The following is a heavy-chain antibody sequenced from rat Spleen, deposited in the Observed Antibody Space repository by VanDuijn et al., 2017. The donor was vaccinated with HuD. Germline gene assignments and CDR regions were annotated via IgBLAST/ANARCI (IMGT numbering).Heavy chain of an antibody. V-gene: IGHV5-7*01. CDR2: ISYNGRGT. CDR1: GFTFSDYN. D-gene: IGHD5-1*01. Sequence: EVQLVESGGGLVQPGRSLKLSCAASGFTFSDYNMAWVRQAPKKGLEWVATISYNGRGTYYGDSVQGRFTISRDSAESTLSLQMDSLRSEDTATYYCARLELGWYFDFWGPGTMVTVSS. J-gene: IGHJ1*01. CDR3: ARLELGWYFDF.